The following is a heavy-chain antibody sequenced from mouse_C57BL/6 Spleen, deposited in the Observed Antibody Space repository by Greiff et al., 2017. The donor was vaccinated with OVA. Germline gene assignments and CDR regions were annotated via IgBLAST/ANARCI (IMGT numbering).Heavy chain of an antibody. V-gene: IGHV1-75*01. CDR3: SRSLMVSTGVDY. D-gene: IGHD1-1*02. CDR1: GYTFTDYY. J-gene: IGHJ2*01. CDR2: IFPGSGST. Sequence: VQLQQSGPELVKPGASVKISCKASGYTFTDYYINWVQQRPGQGLEWIGWIFPGSGSTYYNEKFKGKATLTVDKSSSTAYMLLSSLTSEDSAVYFCSRSLMVSTGVDYWGQGTTLTVSS.